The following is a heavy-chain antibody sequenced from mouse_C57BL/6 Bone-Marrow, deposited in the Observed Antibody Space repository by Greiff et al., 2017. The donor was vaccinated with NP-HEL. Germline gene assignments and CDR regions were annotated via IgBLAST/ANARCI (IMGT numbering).Heavy chain of an antibody. Sequence: EVHLVESGGGLVKPGGSLTLSCAASGFTFSSYAMSWVRKTPEKRLEWVATISDGGSYTYYPDNVKGRFTISRDNAKNNLYLQMSHLKSEDTAMYYCARGSPVNRSSDWYFDVWGTGTTVTVSS. D-gene: IGHD1-1*01. J-gene: IGHJ1*03. CDR2: ISDGGSYT. V-gene: IGHV5-4*01. CDR1: GFTFSSYA. CDR3: ARGSPVNRSSDWYFDV.